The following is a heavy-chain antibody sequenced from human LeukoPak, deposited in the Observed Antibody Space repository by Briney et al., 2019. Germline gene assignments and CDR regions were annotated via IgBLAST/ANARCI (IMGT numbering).Heavy chain of an antibody. CDR2: IIPIFGTA. CDR1: GGTFSSYA. Sequence: GASVKVSCKASGGTFSSYAISWVRQAPGQGLEWMGGIIPIFGTANYAQKFHGRVTITTDESTSTAYMELSSLRSEDTAVYYCARGGGSYSFDYWGQGTLVTVSS. V-gene: IGHV1-69*05. J-gene: IGHJ4*02. D-gene: IGHD1-26*01. CDR3: ARGGGSYSFDY.